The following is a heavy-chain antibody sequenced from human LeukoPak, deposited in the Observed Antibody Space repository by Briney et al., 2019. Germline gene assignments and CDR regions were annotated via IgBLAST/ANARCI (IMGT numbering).Heavy chain of an antibody. J-gene: IGHJ4*02. Sequence: KPSETLSLTCAVSGGSISSYYWGWSRQPPGKGLEWIGYIYYTGSTYYSPSLKSRVTISVDKSKNQFSLKVTSMSAADTAVYYCARISNSGWFFDFGGQGTLVTVSS. CDR3: ARISNSGWFFDF. CDR2: IYYTGST. CDR1: GGSISSYY. V-gene: IGHV4-59*08. D-gene: IGHD6-19*01.